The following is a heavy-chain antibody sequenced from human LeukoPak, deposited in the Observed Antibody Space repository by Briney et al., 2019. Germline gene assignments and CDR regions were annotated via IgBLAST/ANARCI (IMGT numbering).Heavy chain of an antibody. J-gene: IGHJ4*02. Sequence: GGSLRLSCAASGFTFSSYSMTWVRQAPGKGLEWVSSISSSSRYIYYADSMKGRFTISRDNAKNSLYLQMNSLRAEDTAVYYCARRRGSYSDDYWGQGTLVTVSS. CDR1: GFTFSSYS. CDR3: ARRRGSYSDDY. CDR2: ISSSSRYI. V-gene: IGHV3-21*01. D-gene: IGHD1-26*01.